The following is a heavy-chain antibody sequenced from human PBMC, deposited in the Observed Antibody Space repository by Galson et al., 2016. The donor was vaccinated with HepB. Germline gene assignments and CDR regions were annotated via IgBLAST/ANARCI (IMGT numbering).Heavy chain of an antibody. CDR1: GDTLSELS. V-gene: IGHV1-24*01. Sequence: SVKVSCKASGDTLSELSMHWVRQAPGKGLEYMGISVAEDGEPFYAEKFQGRVTMTEDTSTDTAYLELRSLRSEDTAVYYCATDREVAALEAFDLWGQGTLVTVSS. D-gene: IGHD6-19*01. CDR2: SVAEDGEP. J-gene: IGHJ4*02. CDR3: ATDREVAALEAFDL.